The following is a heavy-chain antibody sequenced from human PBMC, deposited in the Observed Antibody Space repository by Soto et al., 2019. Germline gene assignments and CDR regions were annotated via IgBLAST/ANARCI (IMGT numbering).Heavy chain of an antibody. CDR3: ARGIAVAGSYGMDV. CDR2: IYYSGST. V-gene: IGHV4-61*01. Sequence: PSDTLSLTCPVSGGSVSSRSYYWSWIRPPPGKGLEWIGYIYYSGSTNYNPSLKSRVTISVDTSKNQFSLKLSSVTAADTAVYYCARGIAVAGSYGMDVWGQGTTVTVSS. D-gene: IGHD6-19*01. J-gene: IGHJ6*02. CDR1: GGSVSSRSYY.